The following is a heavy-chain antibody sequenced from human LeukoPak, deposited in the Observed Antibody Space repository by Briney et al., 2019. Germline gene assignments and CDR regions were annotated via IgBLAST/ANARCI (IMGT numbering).Heavy chain of an antibody. D-gene: IGHD4-17*01. CDR3: ARDRAYGDDAFDI. CDR1: GFTFSSYS. J-gene: IGHJ3*02. V-gene: IGHV3-21*01. Sequence: PGGSLRLSCAASGFTFSSYSMNWVRQAPGKGLEWVSSISSSSSYIYYADSVKGRFTISRDNAKNSLYLQMNSLSDEHTAVYYCARDRAYGDDAFDIWGQGTMVTVSS. CDR2: ISSSSSYI.